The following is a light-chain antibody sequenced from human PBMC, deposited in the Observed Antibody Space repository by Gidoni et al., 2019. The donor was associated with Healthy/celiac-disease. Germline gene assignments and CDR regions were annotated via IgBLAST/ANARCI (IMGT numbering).Light chain of an antibody. J-gene: IGKJ2*01. CDR3: KQSYSTLPYT. CDR1: QSISSY. Sequence: DIQMTQSPSSLSASVGDRVTIPCRASQSISSYLNWYQQKPGKAPKRLIYAASSLQSGVPARFRGSGSGTDFTLTISSLQPEDFATYYCKQSYSTLPYTFGQGTKLEIK. CDR2: AAS. V-gene: IGKV1-39*01.